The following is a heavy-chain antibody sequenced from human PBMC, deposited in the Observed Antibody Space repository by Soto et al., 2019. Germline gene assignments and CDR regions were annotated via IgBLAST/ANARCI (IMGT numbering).Heavy chain of an antibody. CDR3: ATRRIYSYNSGYY. V-gene: IGHV4-34*01. CDR1: GASFSEYY. D-gene: IGHD5-18*01. CDR2: ISHSGTT. J-gene: IGHJ4*02. Sequence: SETLSLTCAVYGASFSEYYWSWIRQPPGKGLEWIAEISHSGTTDYNPSLKSRVTISVDTSKNQFSLKLNSVTAADTAVYYCATRRIYSYNSGYYWGQGTLVTVS.